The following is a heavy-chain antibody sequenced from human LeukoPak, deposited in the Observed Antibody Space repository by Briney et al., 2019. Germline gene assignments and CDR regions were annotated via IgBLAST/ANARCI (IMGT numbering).Heavy chain of an antibody. CDR1: GFTFRDYF. D-gene: IGHD3-16*01. J-gene: IGHJ4*02. CDR2: ISNTGSPI. CDR3: ERSGEGQLSG. V-gene: IGHV3-11*01. Sequence: PGGSLRLSCAASGFTFRDYFMSWVRQAPGKGLEWISYISNTGSPIYFADSVKGRFTISRDNAKNSLYLQMNSLRAEDTAVYYCERSGEGQLSGWGQGTLVTVSS.